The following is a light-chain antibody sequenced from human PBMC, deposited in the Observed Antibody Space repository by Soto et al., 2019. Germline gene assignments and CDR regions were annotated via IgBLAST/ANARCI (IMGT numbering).Light chain of an antibody. CDR1: SSDVGAYNF. CDR3: SAYTTSSLHV. Sequence: QSALTQPASVSGSPGQSITVSCTGTSSDVGAYNFVAWYQQHPDKAPKVILYDVSDRPSGVSNRFSGSKSGNTASLTISGLQAEDEADYYCSAYTTSSLHVFGTGTKLTVL. J-gene: IGLJ1*01. V-gene: IGLV2-14*03. CDR2: DVS.